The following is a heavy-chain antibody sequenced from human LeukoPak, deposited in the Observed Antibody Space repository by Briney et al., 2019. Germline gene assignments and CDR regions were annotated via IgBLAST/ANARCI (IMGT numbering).Heavy chain of an antibody. CDR3: ARVWREYQLHTSTRRGYYYYMDV. J-gene: IGHJ6*03. V-gene: IGHV4-38-2*01. D-gene: IGHD2-2*01. CDR2: FYHSGNT. Sequence: SETLSLTCAVSGYSISSNYYWGWIRQPPGKGLEWIGCFYHSGNTYYNPSLKSRVTISVDTSKNQFSLKLSSVTAADTAVYYCARVWREYQLHTSTRRGYYYYMDVWGKGTTVTVSS. CDR1: GYSISSNYY.